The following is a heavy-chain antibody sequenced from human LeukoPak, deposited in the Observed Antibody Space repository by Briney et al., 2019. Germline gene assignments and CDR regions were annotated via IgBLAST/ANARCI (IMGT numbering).Heavy chain of an antibody. CDR3: AKGASSGYYHSLFDY. Sequence: GGSLRLSCAASGFTFSSYAMSWVRQAPGKGLEWVSAISGSGGSTYYADSVKGRFTISRDNSKNTLYLQMNSLRAKDTAVYYCAKGASSGYYHSLFDYWGQGTLVTVSS. V-gene: IGHV3-23*01. CDR1: GFTFSSYA. D-gene: IGHD3-22*01. J-gene: IGHJ4*02. CDR2: ISGSGGST.